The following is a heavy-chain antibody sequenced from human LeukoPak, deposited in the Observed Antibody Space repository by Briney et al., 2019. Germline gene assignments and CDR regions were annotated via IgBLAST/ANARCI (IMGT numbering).Heavy chain of an antibody. D-gene: IGHD2-2*01. J-gene: IGHJ5*02. CDR2: FIPTAGTA. CDR3: ARDRRSGLNYASDT. Sequence: SVKVSCKASGGTFNRYAISWVRQAPGQGLEWMGGFIPTAGTAKYVQKFQGRVTITADESASTSFMELSNLRSEDTAVYYCARDRRSGLNYASDTWGQGTLVTVSS. V-gene: IGHV1-69*13. CDR1: GGTFNRYA.